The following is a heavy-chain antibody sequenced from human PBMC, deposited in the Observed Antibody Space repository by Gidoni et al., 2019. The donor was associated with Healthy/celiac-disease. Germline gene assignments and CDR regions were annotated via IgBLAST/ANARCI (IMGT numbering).Heavy chain of an antibody. D-gene: IGHD2-15*01. CDR3: ARSGRYCSGGSCYRGSKYYYGMDV. CDR1: GGAFSGYY. V-gene: IGHV4-34*01. J-gene: IGHJ6*02. Sequence: QVQLQQWGAGLLKPSETLSLTCAVYGGAFSGYYWSWIRQPPGKGLEWIGEINHSGSTNYNPSLKSRVTISVDTSKNQFSLKLSSVTAADTAVYYCARSGRYCSGGSCYRGSKYYYGMDVWGQGTTVTVSS. CDR2: INHSGST.